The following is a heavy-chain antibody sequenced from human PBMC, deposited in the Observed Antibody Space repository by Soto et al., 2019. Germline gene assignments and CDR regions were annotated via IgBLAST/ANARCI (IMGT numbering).Heavy chain of an antibody. V-gene: IGHV4-61*01. CDR1: GGSVSSGSYY. CDR2: IYYSGST. Sequence: QVQLQESGPGLVKPSETLSLTCTVSGGSVSSGSYYWSWIRQPPGKGLEWIGYIYYSGSTNYNPSLKSRVTISVYTSKNQFSLKLSSVTAADTAVYYCARDEGYYFDYWGQGTLVTVSS. CDR3: ARDEGYYFDY. J-gene: IGHJ4*02.